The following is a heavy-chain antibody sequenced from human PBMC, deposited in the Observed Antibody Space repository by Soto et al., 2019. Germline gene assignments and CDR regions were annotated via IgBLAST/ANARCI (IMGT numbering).Heavy chain of an antibody. V-gene: IGHV4-34*01. Sequence: SETLSLTCVVYGGSFSGYYWSWIRQPPGKGLEWIGEINHSGSTNYNPSLKSRVTLSVDTSKNQFSLKLSSVTAADTAVYYCARGFRFCSGGSCYSGWFDPWGQGTLVTVSS. J-gene: IGHJ5*02. CDR3: ARGFRFCSGGSCYSGWFDP. CDR1: GGSFSGYY. CDR2: INHSGST. D-gene: IGHD2-15*01.